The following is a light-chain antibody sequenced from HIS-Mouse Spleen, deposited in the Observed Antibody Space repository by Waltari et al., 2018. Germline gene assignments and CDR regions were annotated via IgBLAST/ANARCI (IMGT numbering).Light chain of an antibody. V-gene: IGLV2-14*03. CDR3: SSYTSSSTLV. CDR1: SSDVGGYNS. Sequence: QSALTQPASVSGSPGQPITIPCTGTSSDVGGYNSVSWYQPHPGKAPQLMIYDVSNRPSGVSNRFSGSKSGNTASLTISGLQAEDEADYYCSSYTSSSTLVFGGGTKLTVL. CDR2: DVS. J-gene: IGLJ2*01.